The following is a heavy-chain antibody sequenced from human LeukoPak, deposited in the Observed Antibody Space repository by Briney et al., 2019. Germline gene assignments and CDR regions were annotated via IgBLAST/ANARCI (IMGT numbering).Heavy chain of an antibody. D-gene: IGHD3-16*01. V-gene: IGHV3-30-3*01. CDR3: ARGASRGVPMYGMDV. J-gene: IGHJ6*02. Sequence: GGSLRLSCAVPGLTFSSYAMNWVRQAPGKGLEWVAVISYDGSNKYYADSVKGRFTISRDTSKNTLYLQMNSLRPEDTAVYYCARGASRGVPMYGMDVWGQGTTVTVSS. CDR1: GLTFSSYA. CDR2: ISYDGSNK.